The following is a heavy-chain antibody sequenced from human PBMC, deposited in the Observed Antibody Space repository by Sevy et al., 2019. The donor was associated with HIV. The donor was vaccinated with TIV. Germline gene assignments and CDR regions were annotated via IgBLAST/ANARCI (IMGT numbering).Heavy chain of an antibody. Sequence: GGSVRLSCAASGFTFSRYWMSWVRQAPGKGLEWVANIKQDGSEKYYVDSVRGRFTVSRDNSKNTLYLEMNSLRAEDTAIYYCAKAHADCSGGTCYTAHYYYDMDVWGQGATVTVSS. CDR2: IKQDGSEK. D-gene: IGHD2-15*01. J-gene: IGHJ6*02. CDR1: GFTFSRYW. CDR3: AKAHADCSGGTCYTAHYYYDMDV. V-gene: IGHV3-7*01.